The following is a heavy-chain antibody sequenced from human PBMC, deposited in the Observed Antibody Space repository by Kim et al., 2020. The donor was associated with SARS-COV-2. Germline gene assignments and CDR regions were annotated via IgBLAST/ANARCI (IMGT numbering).Heavy chain of an antibody. J-gene: IGHJ3*01. CDR2: ISSDARLK. CDR1: GFTFSSHS. CDR3: ARDRIGGHGAFDV. V-gene: IGHV3-30*04. Sequence: GGSLRLSCAASGFTFSSHSMLWVRQAPGKGLECVTLISSDARLKYYLDSVKGRFTISRDNSKNTLYLQLNSLSAEDTAVYYCARDRIGGHGAFDVWGQGTRVTVSS.